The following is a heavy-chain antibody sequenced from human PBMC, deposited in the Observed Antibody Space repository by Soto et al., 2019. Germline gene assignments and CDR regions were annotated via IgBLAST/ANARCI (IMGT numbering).Heavy chain of an antibody. V-gene: IGHV4-34*01. CDR3: ARRKQPDPGNNWFDP. D-gene: IGHD3-10*01. J-gene: IGHJ5*02. CDR2: ISHSGST. Sequence: PSETLSLTCAVYGGSFSGYYWSWIRQPPGKGLEWIGEISHSGSTNYNPSLKSRVTISVDTSKNQFSLKLSSVTAADTAVYYCARRKQPDPGNNWFDPWGQGTLVTVSS. CDR1: GGSFSGYY.